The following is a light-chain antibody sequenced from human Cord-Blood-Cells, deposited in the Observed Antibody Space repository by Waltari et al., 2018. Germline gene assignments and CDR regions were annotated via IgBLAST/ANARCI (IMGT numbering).Light chain of an antibody. CDR2: AAS. V-gene: IGKV1-6*01. Sequence: AIQMTQSPSSLSASVGDRVTITCRASQGMRNDLGWYQQKPGKAPKLRIYAASSLQSGVTSRFSGSGSGTDFTLTISSLQPEDFATYDCLQDYNYPFTFGPGTKVDIQ. CDR1: QGMRND. J-gene: IGKJ3*01. CDR3: LQDYNYPFT.